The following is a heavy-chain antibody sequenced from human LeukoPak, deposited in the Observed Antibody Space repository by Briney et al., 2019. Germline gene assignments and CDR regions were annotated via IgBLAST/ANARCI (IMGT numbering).Heavy chain of an antibody. CDR2: INSDGTTT. D-gene: IGHD6-19*01. J-gene: IGHJ4*02. Sequence: PGGSLRLSCAASGFTFSNAWMHWVRQAPGKGLVWVSRINSDGTTTTYADSVKGRFTISRDNAKNTLYLQMNSLRAEDTAVYYCARHGSGWSGWGQGTLVTVSS. V-gene: IGHV3-74*01. CDR1: GFTFSNAW. CDR3: ARHGSGWSG.